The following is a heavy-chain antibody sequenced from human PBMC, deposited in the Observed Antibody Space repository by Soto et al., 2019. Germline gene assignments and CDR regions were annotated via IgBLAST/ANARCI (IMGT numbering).Heavy chain of an antibody. CDR3: ARDWYSNYDY. Sequence: ASVKVSCKASGYTFNTYVISWVRQAPGQGLEWMGWISAYNGNTNYAQKFQDRVTLTTDTSTRTAYMEVRNLRSDDTAVYYCARDWYSNYDYWGQGTLVTVSS. CDR2: ISAYNGNT. D-gene: IGHD4-4*01. CDR1: GYTFNTYV. J-gene: IGHJ4*02. V-gene: IGHV1-18*01.